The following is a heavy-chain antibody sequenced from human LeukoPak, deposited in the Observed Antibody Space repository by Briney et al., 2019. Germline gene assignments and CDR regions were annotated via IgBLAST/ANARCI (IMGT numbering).Heavy chain of an antibody. CDR3: ARPRYTNSQDAFDI. CDR2: IDPSSGGS. V-gene: IGHV1-46*01. Sequence: ASVKVSCKASGYTFTTYFLHWVRQVPGQGLEWMGIIDPSSGGSTSAQKFQVRVTMTRDMSTSTVYMELSSLTSEDTAVYYCARPRYTNSQDAFDIWGQGTMVTVSS. CDR1: GYTFTTYF. J-gene: IGHJ3*02. D-gene: IGHD3-9*01.